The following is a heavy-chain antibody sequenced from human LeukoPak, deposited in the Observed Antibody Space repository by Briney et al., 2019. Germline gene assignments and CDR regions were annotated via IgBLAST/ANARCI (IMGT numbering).Heavy chain of an antibody. D-gene: IGHD1-26*01. J-gene: IGHJ4*02. CDR2: INSDGSST. CDR3: ASDLKWELLQPFDY. Sequence: GGTLRLSCAASGFTFSRYWMHWVRQAPGKGLVWVSRINSDGSSTNYADSVKGRFIISRDNAKNTLYLQMNSLRAEDTAVYYCASDLKWELLQPFDYWGQGTLVTVSS. CDR1: GFTFSRYW. V-gene: IGHV3-74*01.